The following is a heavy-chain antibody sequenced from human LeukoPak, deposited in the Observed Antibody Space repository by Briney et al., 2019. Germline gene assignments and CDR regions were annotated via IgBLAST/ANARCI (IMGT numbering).Heavy chain of an antibody. J-gene: IGHJ6*03. Sequence: ASVKVSCKASGYTFTSYDINWVRQATGQGLEWMGWMNPNSGNTGYAQKFQGRVTITRNTSISTAYMELSSLRSEDTAVYYCARASGSYLHYYYYMDVWGKGTTVTVSS. CDR2: MNPNSGNT. CDR1: GYTFTSYD. D-gene: IGHD1-26*01. CDR3: ARASGSYLHYYYYMDV. V-gene: IGHV1-8*01.